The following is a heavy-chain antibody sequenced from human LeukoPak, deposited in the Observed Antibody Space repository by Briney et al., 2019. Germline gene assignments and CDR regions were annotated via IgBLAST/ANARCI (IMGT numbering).Heavy chain of an antibody. D-gene: IGHD2-15*01. Sequence: PSQTLSPTCAVSGGSISSGGYSWSWIRQPPGKGLEWIGYIYHSGSTYYNPSLKSRVTISVDRSKNQFSLKLSSVTAADTAVYYCARSYCSGGSCYRHFDYWGQGTLVTVSS. J-gene: IGHJ4*02. CDR1: GGSISSGGYS. CDR2: IYHSGST. V-gene: IGHV4-30-2*01. CDR3: ARSYCSGGSCYRHFDY.